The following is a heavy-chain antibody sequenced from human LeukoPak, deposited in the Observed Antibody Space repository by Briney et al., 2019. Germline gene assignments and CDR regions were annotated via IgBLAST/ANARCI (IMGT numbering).Heavy chain of an antibody. CDR1: GYTFTGYY. J-gene: IGHJ5*02. Sequence: ASVKVSCKASGYTFTGYYMHWVRQAPGQGLEWMGWINPNSGGTNYAQKFQGRVTMTRDTSISTAYMELSRLRSDDTAVYYCARDYCGGDCYFGWFDPWGQGTLVTVPS. D-gene: IGHD2-21*01. V-gene: IGHV1-2*02. CDR3: ARDYCGGDCYFGWFDP. CDR2: INPNSGGT.